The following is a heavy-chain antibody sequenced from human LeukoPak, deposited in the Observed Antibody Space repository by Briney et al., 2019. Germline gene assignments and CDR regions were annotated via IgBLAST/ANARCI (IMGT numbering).Heavy chain of an antibody. Sequence: HPGRSLRLSCAASGFTFSGYWMHWVRHAPGKGLVWVSRINSDGYSISYADSVKGRFTISRDNAKNTLYLHMNSLRGEDTAVYYCARVPGGGSMDVWGQGTTVTVSS. CDR3: ARVPGGGSMDV. J-gene: IGHJ6*02. V-gene: IGHV3-74*01. D-gene: IGHD3-16*01. CDR2: INSDGYSI. CDR1: GFTFSGYW.